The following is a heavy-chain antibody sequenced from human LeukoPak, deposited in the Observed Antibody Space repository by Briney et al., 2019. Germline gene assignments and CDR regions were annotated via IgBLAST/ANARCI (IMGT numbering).Heavy chain of an antibody. CDR3: ARPMEGRVVVVTGMDV. J-gene: IGHJ6*02. CDR2: ISFDGSNK. CDR1: GFTFSSYA. Sequence: PGGSLRLSCAASGFTFSSYAMHWVRQAPGKGLEWVAVISFDGSNKYYADSVKGRFTISRDNSQNTLYLQMNRLRAEDTAVYYCARPMEGRVVVVTGMDVWGQGTTVTVSS. D-gene: IGHD2-15*01. V-gene: IGHV3-30-3*01.